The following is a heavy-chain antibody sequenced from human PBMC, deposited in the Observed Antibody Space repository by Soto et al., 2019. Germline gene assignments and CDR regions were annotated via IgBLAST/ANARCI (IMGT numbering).Heavy chain of an antibody. Sequence: PSETLSLTCTVSGGSIDGSNWWSWVRQPPGKGLEWIGEIYHTGSTNYKPSLKSRVTISVDKSRNQYSLKLNSVTAADTAVYYCARDPSRGLPDYWGQGTLVPVSS. V-gene: IGHV4-4*02. J-gene: IGHJ4*02. D-gene: IGHD3-10*01. CDR1: GGSIDGSNW. CDR2: IYHTGST. CDR3: ARDPSRGLPDY.